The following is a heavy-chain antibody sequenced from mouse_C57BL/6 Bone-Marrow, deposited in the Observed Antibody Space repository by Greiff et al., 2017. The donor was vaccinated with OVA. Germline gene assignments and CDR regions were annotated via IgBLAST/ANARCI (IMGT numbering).Heavy chain of an antibody. CDR1: GYTFTSYW. V-gene: IGHV1-55*01. Sequence: QVQLQQPGAELVKPGASVTMSCKASGYTFTSYWITWVKQRPGQGLEWIGDIYPGSGSTNYNEKFKSKATLTVDTSSSTAYMQLSSLTSEASAVEYCARRDYGSTLWYFDVWGTGTTVTVSS. J-gene: IGHJ1*03. CDR3: ARRDYGSTLWYFDV. D-gene: IGHD1-1*01. CDR2: IYPGSGST.